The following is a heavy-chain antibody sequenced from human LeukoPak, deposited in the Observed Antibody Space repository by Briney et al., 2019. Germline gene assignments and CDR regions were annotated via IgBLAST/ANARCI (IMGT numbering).Heavy chain of an antibody. J-gene: IGHJ4*02. CDR1: GGSHSSNNW. V-gene: IGHV4/OR15-8*01. CDR3: ARVPSASLGEVPDY. D-gene: IGHD3-10*01. Sequence: PSEALSLTCVGSGGSHSSNNWWSWVRQRPGKGLEWVGELYHSGKTNYNPSLKGRVILPVDKSKNQFSLKLSSVTAADTAVYYCARVPSASLGEVPDYWGQGTLVTVAS. CDR2: LYHSGKT.